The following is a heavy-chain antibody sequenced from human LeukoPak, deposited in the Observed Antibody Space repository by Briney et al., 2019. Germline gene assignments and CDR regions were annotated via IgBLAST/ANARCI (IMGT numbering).Heavy chain of an antibody. J-gene: IGHJ3*02. Sequence: PSETLSLTCAVSGYSISSGYYWGWIRQPPGKGLEWIGSIYHSGSTYYNPSLKSRVTISVDTSKNQFSLKLSSVTAADTAVYYCARFSAMSAFDIWGQGTMVTVSS. V-gene: IGHV4-38-2*01. D-gene: IGHD2-2*01. CDR3: ARFSAMSAFDI. CDR1: GYSISSGYY. CDR2: IYHSGST.